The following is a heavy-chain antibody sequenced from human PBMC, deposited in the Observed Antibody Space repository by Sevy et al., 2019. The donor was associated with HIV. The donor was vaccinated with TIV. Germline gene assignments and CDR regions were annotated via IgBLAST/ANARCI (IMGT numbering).Heavy chain of an antibody. CDR1: GFGFSSYW. CDR2: IKEDGSEK. J-gene: IGHJ4*02. D-gene: IGHD3-10*01. Sequence: GGSLRLSCIDSGFGFSSYWINWVRQAPGKGLEWVALIKEDGSEKEYVDSVKGRFTISRDTAKNSVYLQMDSLRAEDTATYYCSGGFGWLSDYWGKGTVVTVSS. V-gene: IGHV3-7*01. CDR3: SGGFGWLSDY.